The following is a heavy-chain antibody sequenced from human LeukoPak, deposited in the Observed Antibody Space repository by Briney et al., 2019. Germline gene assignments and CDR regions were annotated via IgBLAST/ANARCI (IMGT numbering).Heavy chain of an antibody. Sequence: GGSLRLSCADSGFSVSSASMTWVRQAPGKGLEWVSLIYSGGSAFYAASVKGRFTISRDNSKNTLYLQMNSLRAEDTAVYYCGKDRRPGIAVAGTTDYWGQGTLVTVSS. D-gene: IGHD6-19*01. J-gene: IGHJ4*02. CDR1: GFSVSSAS. V-gene: IGHV3-53*01. CDR2: IYSGGSA. CDR3: GKDRRPGIAVAGTTDY.